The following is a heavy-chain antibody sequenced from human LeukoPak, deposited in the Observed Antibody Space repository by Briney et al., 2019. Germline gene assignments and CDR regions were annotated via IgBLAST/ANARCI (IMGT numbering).Heavy chain of an antibody. CDR3: ARRSGYYDSSSYYYYGMDV. Sequence: ASVKVSCKASGYTFTGYYMHWVRQAPGQGLEWMGWINPNSGGTNYAQKFQGRVTMTRDTSISTAYMELSRLRSDDTAVYYCARRSGYYDSSSYYYYGMDVWGQGTTVTVSS. CDR1: GYTFTGYY. J-gene: IGHJ6*02. D-gene: IGHD3-22*01. CDR2: INPNSGGT. V-gene: IGHV1-2*02.